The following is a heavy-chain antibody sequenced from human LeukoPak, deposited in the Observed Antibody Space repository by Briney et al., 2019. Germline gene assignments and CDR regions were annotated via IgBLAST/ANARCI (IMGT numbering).Heavy chain of an antibody. CDR2: ISSSGSTI. CDR3: AELGITMIGGV. J-gene: IGHJ6*04. CDR1: GFTFSSYE. D-gene: IGHD3-10*02. V-gene: IGHV3-48*03. Sequence: GGSLRLSCAASGFTFSSYEMNWVRQAPGKALEWVSYISSSGSTIYYADSVKDRFTISRDNAKNSLYLQMNSRRAEDTAVYYWAELGITMIGGVWGKGTTVTISS.